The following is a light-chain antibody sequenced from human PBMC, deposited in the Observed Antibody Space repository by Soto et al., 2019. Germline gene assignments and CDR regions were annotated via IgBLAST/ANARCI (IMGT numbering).Light chain of an antibody. CDR3: CSYAGSYTFPYV. Sequence: QSVLTQPRSVSGSPGQSVTISCTGTSSDVGGYNYVSWYQQHPGKAPKLMIYDVSKRPSGVPDRFSGSKSGNTASLTISGLQAEYEADYYCCSYAGSYTFPYVFGTGTKVTVL. V-gene: IGLV2-11*01. J-gene: IGLJ1*01. CDR1: SSDVGGYNY. CDR2: DVS.